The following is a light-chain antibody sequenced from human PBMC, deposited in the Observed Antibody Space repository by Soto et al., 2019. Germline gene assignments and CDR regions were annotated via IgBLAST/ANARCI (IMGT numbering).Light chain of an antibody. CDR1: SSDVGGYNY. CDR3: SSYTGSNNHVV. CDR2: EVS. Sequence: QSALTQPPSASGSPGQSVTISCTGTSSDVGGYNYVSWYQHHPGKAPRLMISEVSKRPSGVPDRFSGSKSGNTASLTVSGVQAEDEGDYYCSSYTGSNNHVVFGGGTKLTVL. J-gene: IGLJ2*01. V-gene: IGLV2-8*01.